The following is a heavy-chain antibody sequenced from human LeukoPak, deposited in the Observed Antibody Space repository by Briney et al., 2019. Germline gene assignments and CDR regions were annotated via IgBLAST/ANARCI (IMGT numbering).Heavy chain of an antibody. J-gene: IGHJ5*02. CDR1: GYSFTSYW. CDR2: IYPGDSDT. CDR3: ARQSLELRDDKVCRWFDP. V-gene: IGHV5-51*01. D-gene: IGHD1-7*01. Sequence: GESLKISCKGSGYSFTSYWIAWVRQKSGKGLEWMGTIYPGDSDTRYSPSFQGQVTISADKSISTAYLQWSSLKASDTAMYYCARQSLELRDDKVCRWFDPWGQGTLVTVSS.